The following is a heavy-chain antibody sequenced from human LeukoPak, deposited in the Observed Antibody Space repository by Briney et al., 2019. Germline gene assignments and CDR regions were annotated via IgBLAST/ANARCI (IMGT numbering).Heavy chain of an antibody. J-gene: IGHJ3*02. D-gene: IGHD5-12*01. Sequence: PGGSLRLSCAASGFTFSSYWMSWVRQAPGKGLEWVANIKQDGSEKYYVDSVKGRFTISRDNAKNSLYLQMNSLRAEDTAVYYCARRGYSGYDDDAFDIWGQGTVVTVSS. CDR1: GFTFSSYW. CDR3: ARRGYSGYDDDAFDI. V-gene: IGHV3-7*01. CDR2: IKQDGSEK.